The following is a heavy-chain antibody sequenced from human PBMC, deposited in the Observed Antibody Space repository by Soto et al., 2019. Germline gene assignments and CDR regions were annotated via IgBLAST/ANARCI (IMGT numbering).Heavy chain of an antibody. CDR2: ISAYNGNT. CDR1: GYTFTSYG. V-gene: IGHV1-18*04. D-gene: IGHD3-22*01. J-gene: IGHJ4*02. Sequence: ALVKVSCKASGYTFTSYGISWVRQAPGQGLEWMGWISAYNGNTNYAQKLQGRVTMTTDTSTSTAYMELRSLRSDDTAVYYCARDAYYDSSGYYYVFDYWGQGTLVTVSS. CDR3: ARDAYYDSSGYYYVFDY.